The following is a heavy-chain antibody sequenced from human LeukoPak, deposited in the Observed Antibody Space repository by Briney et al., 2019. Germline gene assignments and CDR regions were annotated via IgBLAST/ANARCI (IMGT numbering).Heavy chain of an antibody. CDR1: GFTFSGSA. J-gene: IGHJ4*02. V-gene: IGHV3-73*01. CDR2: IRSKANSYAT. CDR3: TRGEDDYVWGSYRLNYFDY. D-gene: IGHD3-16*02. Sequence: GGSLRLSCAASGFTFSGSAMHWVRQASGKGLEWVGRIRSKANSYATAYAASVKGRFTISRDDSKNTAYLQMNSLKTEDTAVYYCTRGEDDYVWGSYRLNYFDYWGQGTLVTVPS.